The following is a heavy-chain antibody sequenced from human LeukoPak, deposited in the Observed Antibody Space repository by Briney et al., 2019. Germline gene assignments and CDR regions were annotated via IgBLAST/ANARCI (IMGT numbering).Heavy chain of an antibody. CDR2: INPNSGGT. CDR1: GYTFTGYY. D-gene: IGHD5-12*01. CDR3: ARANRGYDPRYGMDV. Sequence: ASVKVSCKASGYTFTGYYMHWVRQAPGQGLEWMGWINPNSGGTNYAQKFQGWVTMTRDTSISTAYMELSRLRSDDTAVYYCARANRGYDPRYGMDVWGQGTTVTVSS. J-gene: IGHJ6*02. V-gene: IGHV1-2*04.